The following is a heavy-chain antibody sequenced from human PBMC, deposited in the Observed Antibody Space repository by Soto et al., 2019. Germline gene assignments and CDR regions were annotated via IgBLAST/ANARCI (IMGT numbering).Heavy chain of an antibody. CDR3: ARTLYSYGPRFDY. D-gene: IGHD5-18*01. Sequence: SETLSLTCTVSGGSISSYYWSWIRQPPGKGLEWIGYIYYSGSTNYDPSLKSRVTISVDTSKNQFSLKLSSVTAADTAVYYCARTLYSYGPRFDYWGQGTLVTVSS. CDR1: GGSISSYY. V-gene: IGHV4-59*01. J-gene: IGHJ4*02. CDR2: IYYSGST.